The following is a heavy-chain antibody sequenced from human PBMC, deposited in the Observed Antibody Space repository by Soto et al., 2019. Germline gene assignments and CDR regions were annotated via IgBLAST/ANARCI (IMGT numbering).Heavy chain of an antibody. V-gene: IGHV3-33*01. J-gene: IGHJ3*02. CDR2: IWYDGSNK. CDR3: ARTPYCSGGSCSGSAFDI. CDR1: GFTFSSYG. Sequence: GGSLRLSCVASGFTFSSYGMHWVRQAPGKGLEWVAVIWYDGSNKYYADSVKGRFTISRDNSKNTLYLQMNSLRAEDTAVYYCARTPYCSGGSCSGSAFDIWGQGTMVTVSS. D-gene: IGHD2-15*01.